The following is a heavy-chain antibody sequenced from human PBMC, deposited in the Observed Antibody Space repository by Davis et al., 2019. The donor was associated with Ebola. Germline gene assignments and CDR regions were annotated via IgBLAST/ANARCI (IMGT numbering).Heavy chain of an antibody. V-gene: IGHV4-39*07. J-gene: IGHJ3*02. Sequence: PSETLSLTCSVSGGSISSSPYYWGWICQPPGKGLEWIGTISYSGSTYYNPSLKSRVTISVEKSNNQFSLKLSSVTAADTAVYYCARAPREMATKLDIWGQGTMVTVSS. CDR1: GGSISSSPYY. CDR2: ISYSGST. D-gene: IGHD5-24*01. CDR3: ARAPREMATKLDI.